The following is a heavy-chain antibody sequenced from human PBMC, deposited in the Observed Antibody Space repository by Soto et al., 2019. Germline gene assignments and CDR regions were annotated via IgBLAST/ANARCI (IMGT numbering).Heavy chain of an antibody. CDR1: GFTFSSYS. Sequence: EVQLVESGGGLVQPGGSLRLSCAASGFTFSSYSMNWVRQAPGKGLEWVSYISSSSNTMYYADSVKGRFTISRDNAKNSLYLQMNSLRAEDTAVYHCARENPTRGGGAFDIWGQGTMVTVSS. V-gene: IGHV3-48*01. D-gene: IGHD3-16*01. CDR3: ARENPTRGGGAFDI. CDR2: ISSSSNTM. J-gene: IGHJ3*02.